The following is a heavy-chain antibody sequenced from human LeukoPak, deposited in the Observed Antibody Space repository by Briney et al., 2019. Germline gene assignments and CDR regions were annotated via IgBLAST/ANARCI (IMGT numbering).Heavy chain of an antibody. V-gene: IGHV5-51*01. CDR1: GYSFTSYW. CDR2: IYPGDSDT. Sequence: GESLKISCKGSGYSFTSYWIGWVRQMPGKGLEWMGIIYPGDSDTRYSPSFQGQVTISADKSISTAYLQWSSLKASDTAMSYCARQRRGYSSSWPLFDYWGQGTLVTVSS. J-gene: IGHJ4*02. CDR3: ARQRRGYSSSWPLFDY. D-gene: IGHD6-13*01.